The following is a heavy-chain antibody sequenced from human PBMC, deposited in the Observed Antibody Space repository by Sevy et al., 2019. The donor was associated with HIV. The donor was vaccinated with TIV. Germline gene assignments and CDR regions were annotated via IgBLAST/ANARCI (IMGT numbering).Heavy chain of an antibody. D-gene: IGHD2-2*01. CDR1: GYTFTDYY. CDR3: ARYCSSTSCYAPPFDY. Sequence: ASVKVSCKASGYTFTDYYMHWVRQAPGQGLEWMGRINPKSGGTNYAQKFQGRVTMTRDTSISTAYVELSRLRSDDTAVYYCARYCSSTSCYAPPFDYWGQGTLVTVSS. CDR2: INPKSGGT. J-gene: IGHJ4*02. V-gene: IGHV1-2*06.